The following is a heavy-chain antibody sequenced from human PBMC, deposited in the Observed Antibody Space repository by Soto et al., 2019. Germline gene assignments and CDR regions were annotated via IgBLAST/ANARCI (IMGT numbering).Heavy chain of an antibody. CDR2: MNPNSGNT. CDR1: GYTFTSYD. Sequence: ASVKVSCKASGYTFTSYDINWVRQATGQGLEWMGWMNPNSGNTGYAQKFQGRVTMTRNTSISTAYMELSSLRSEDTAVYYCARGRRWVAARPKGKLNWFDPWGQGTLVTVSS. J-gene: IGHJ5*02. V-gene: IGHV1-8*01. D-gene: IGHD6-6*01. CDR3: ARGRRWVAARPKGKLNWFDP.